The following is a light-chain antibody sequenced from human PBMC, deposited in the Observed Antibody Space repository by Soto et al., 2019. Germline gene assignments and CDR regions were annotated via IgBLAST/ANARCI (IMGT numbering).Light chain of an antibody. V-gene: IGLV2-14*01. Sequence: QSALTQPPSASGSPGQSVTISCTGTSSDVGGYKFVAWYQQHPGKVPKLMIYEVNKRPSGVSNRFSGSKSGNTASLTISGLQAEDEADYYCSSYTSSSTRVFGTGTKVTVL. J-gene: IGLJ1*01. CDR2: EVN. CDR1: SSDVGGYKF. CDR3: SSYTSSSTRV.